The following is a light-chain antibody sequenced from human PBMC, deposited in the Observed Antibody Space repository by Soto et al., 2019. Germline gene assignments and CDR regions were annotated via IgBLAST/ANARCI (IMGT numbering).Light chain of an antibody. CDR1: SSDIGGNNH. CDR3: NSFAGSLGYV. Sequence: QSALTQPASMSGSPGQSITISCTGTSSDIGGNNHVSWYQQHPGKAPKLIIYGVTNRPSGVSYRFSGSKSGNTASLTISGLQAEDEADYYCNSFAGSLGYVFGTGTKLTVL. J-gene: IGLJ1*01. V-gene: IGLV2-14*01. CDR2: GVT.